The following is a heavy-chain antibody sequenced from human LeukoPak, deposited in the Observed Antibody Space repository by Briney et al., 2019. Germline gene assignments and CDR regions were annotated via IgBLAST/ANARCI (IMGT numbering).Heavy chain of an antibody. CDR1: GFTFSSYA. CDR2: ISGSGGST. J-gene: IGHJ4*02. D-gene: IGHD6-25*01. Sequence: HPGGSLRLSCAASGFTFSSYAMSWVRQAPGKGLEWVSAISGSGGSTYYADSVKGRFTISRDNSKNTLYLQMNSLRAEDTAVYYCAKERGGSSGGENLCWGQGALVALPP. CDR3: AKERGGSSGGENLC. V-gene: IGHV3-23*01.